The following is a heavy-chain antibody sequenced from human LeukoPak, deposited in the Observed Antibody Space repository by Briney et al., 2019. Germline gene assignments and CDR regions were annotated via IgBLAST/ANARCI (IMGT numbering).Heavy chain of an antibody. CDR3: AKRGVVVRVFLVGFHKEAYYFDS. D-gene: IGHD3-16*02. J-gene: IGHJ4*02. Sequence: PGGSLRLSCAASGFTFSSYGMHWVRQAPGKGLEWVAVIWYDGSNKYYADSVKGRFTISRDNSKNTLYLQMDRLRAEDTAVYFCAKRGVVVRVFLVGFHKEAYYFDSWGQGAQVTVSS. CDR1: GFTFSSYG. CDR2: IWYDGSNK. V-gene: IGHV3-33*06.